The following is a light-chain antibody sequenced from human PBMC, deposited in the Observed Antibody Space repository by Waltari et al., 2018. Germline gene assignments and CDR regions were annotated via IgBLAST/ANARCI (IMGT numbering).Light chain of an antibody. J-gene: IGKJ4*01. Sequence: DIQMTQSPSSLSASVGDRVTITCRASQAISHSLAWYQQKPGKAPNLLLFGATRLESGVPSSFSGSGSGTDYSLTISSLQPEDFATYYCQQYYSIPLTFGGGTKVEIK. CDR3: QQYYSIPLT. CDR1: QAISHS. CDR2: GAT. V-gene: IGKV1-NL1*01.